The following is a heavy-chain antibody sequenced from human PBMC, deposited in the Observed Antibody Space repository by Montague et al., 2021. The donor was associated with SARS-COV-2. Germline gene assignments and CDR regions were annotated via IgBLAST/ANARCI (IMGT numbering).Heavy chain of an antibody. CDR2: IYHYGSA. CDR3: ARDHSS. J-gene: IGHJ5*02. D-gene: IGHD2-21*01. CDR1: GGSIRNYY. V-gene: IGHV4-59*12. Sequence: SETLSLTCAVSGGSIRNYYWSWIRQPPGKGLEWIGYIYHYGSAKYNPSLKSRVTISVDTSKNQFSLKLSSVTAADTAVFYCARDHSSWGQGTLVTVSS.